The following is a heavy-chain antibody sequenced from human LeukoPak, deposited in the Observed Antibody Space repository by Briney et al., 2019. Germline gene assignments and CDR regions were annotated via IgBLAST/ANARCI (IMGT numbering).Heavy chain of an antibody. V-gene: IGHV3-23*01. CDR1: GFTFSSYA. J-gene: IGHJ5*02. Sequence: GASLRLSCAASGFTFSSYAMSWVRQAPGKGLEWVSAIGGSGGSTYYADSVKGRFTISRDNSKNTLYLQMNSLRAEDTAVYYCAKDQYQLLYETWGQGTLVTVSS. CDR3: AKDQYQLLYET. CDR2: IGGSGGST. D-gene: IGHD2-2*02.